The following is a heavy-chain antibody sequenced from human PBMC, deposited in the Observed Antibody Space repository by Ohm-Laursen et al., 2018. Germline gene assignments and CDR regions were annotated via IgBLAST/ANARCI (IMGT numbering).Heavy chain of an antibody. Sequence: SETLSLTCTVSGGSISSYYWSWIRQPPGKGLEWIGYIYYSGSTNYNPSLKSRVTISVDTSKNQFSLKLSSVTAADTAVYYCARDQTYYGMDVWGQGTTVTVSS. CDR3: ARDQTYYGMDV. V-gene: IGHV4-59*01. CDR1: GGSISSYY. J-gene: IGHJ6*02. CDR2: IYYSGST.